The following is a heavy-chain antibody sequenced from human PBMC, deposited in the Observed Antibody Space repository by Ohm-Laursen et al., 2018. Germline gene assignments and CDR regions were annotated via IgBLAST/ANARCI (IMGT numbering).Heavy chain of an antibody. V-gene: IGHV3-53*05. Sequence: GSLRLSCTASGFTVSSNYMSWVRQAPGKGLEWVSVIYSGGSTYYADSVKGRFTISRDNSKNTLYLQMNSLRAEDTAVYYCAKGRYYYDSSGPGFDYWGQGTLVTVSS. D-gene: IGHD3-22*01. J-gene: IGHJ4*02. CDR3: AKGRYYYDSSGPGFDY. CDR1: GFTVSSNY. CDR2: IYSGGST.